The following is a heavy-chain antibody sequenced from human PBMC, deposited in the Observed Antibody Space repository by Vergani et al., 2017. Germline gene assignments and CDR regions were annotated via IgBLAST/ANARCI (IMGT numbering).Heavy chain of an antibody. D-gene: IGHD6-6*01. CDR1: GGSISSGGYY. V-gene: IGHV4-31*03. CDR3: ARVRITTRPRAGAFDI. CDR2: IYYSGST. Sequence: QVQLQESGPGLVKPSQTLSLTCTVSGGSISSGGYYWSWIRQHPGKGLEWIGYIYYSGSTYYNPSLKSRVTISVDTSKNQFSLKLSSVPAADTAVYSCARVRITTRPRAGAFDIWGQGTMVTVSS. J-gene: IGHJ3*02.